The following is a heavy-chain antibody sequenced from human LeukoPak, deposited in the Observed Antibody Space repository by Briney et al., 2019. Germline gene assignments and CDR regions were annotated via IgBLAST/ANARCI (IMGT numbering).Heavy chain of an antibody. D-gene: IGHD3-22*01. CDR3: ARERGNYDSSDPLDY. CDR2: ISDYNRNT. V-gene: IGHV1-18*01. CDR1: GYTFTTYC. Sequence: ASLKLSCNASGYTFTTYCMSWVRQPPGKGLEWMGWISDYNRNTNYAQTLQRRATMTTDASTSTAYMELRRLRSDDTAVYYCARERGNYDSSDPLDYWGEGTLVTVST. J-gene: IGHJ4*02.